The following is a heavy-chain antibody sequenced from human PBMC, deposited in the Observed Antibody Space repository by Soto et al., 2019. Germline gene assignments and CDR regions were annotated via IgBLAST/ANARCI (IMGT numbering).Heavy chain of an antibody. Sequence: QVQLQESGPGLVKPSQTLSLSCTVSDGSLNRGGYHWSWIRQHPGKGLEWIGYIYYTGSTSYNPSLKSRVIISLETSKNQFSLTLPSVTAADTAVYYCARAGSGRFDPWGQGTLVTVSS. V-gene: IGHV4-31*03. CDR1: DGSLNRGGYH. CDR2: IYYTGST. J-gene: IGHJ5*02. CDR3: ARAGSGRFDP.